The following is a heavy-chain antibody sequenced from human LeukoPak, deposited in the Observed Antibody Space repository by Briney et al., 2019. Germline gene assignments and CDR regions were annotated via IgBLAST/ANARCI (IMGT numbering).Heavy chain of an antibody. CDR2: ISGSGGST. CDR1: GFTFSSYA. D-gene: IGHD2-21*02. Sequence: GGSLRLSCAASGFTFSSYAMSWVRQAPGKGLEWVSAISGSGGSTYYADSVKGRFTISRDNSKNTLYLQMNSLRAEDTAVYYCAKTLGRGGDRYGLDYWGQGTLVTVSS. CDR3: AKTLGRGGDRYGLDY. V-gene: IGHV3-23*01. J-gene: IGHJ4*02.